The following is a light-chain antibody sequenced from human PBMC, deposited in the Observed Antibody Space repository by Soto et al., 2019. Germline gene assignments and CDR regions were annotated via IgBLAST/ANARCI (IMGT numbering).Light chain of an antibody. CDR3: QQYANLPRT. CDR2: NXA. CDR1: QAISKY. Sequence: DRQMTQSPSPRSVVVGDRVTITLQARQAISKYLNLYQQKPGKPPKVXXVNXANLVRGGPSRLSGSGSGTDFTFTISSLDAEYIAKYYCQQYANLPRTFGQGTRLEIK. J-gene: IGKJ5*01. V-gene: IGKV1-33*01.